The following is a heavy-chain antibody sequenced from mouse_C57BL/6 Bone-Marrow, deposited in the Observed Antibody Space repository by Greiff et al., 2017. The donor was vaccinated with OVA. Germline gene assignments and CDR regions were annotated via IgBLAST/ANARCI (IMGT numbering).Heavy chain of an antibody. CDR2: INPSTGGT. V-gene: IGHV1-42*01. CDR3: AILIYYYGSSYFWFAD. CDR1: GYSFTGYY. J-gene: IGHJ3*01. D-gene: IGHD1-1*01. Sequence: EVQLQQSGPELVKPGASVKISCKASGYSFTGYYMNWVKQSPEKSLEWIGEINPSTGGTTYNQKFKAKATLTVDKSSSTAYMQLKSLTSEDYAVYYGAILIYYYGSSYFWFADWGKGTLVTVSA.